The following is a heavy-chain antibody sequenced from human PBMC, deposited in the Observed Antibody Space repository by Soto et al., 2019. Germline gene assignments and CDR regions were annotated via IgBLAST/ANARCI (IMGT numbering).Heavy chain of an antibody. D-gene: IGHD2-21*01. Sequence: ELQLVETGGGSIQTGGSLRLSCAASGFSISSNYIAWVRQPPGKGLEWVSTTFSGGNTEYAASVKGRCSISRDNYKNTLYLHMDTLRVEDTALYYCARKPPSAIQGWAFGMDVWGQGTTVSVSS. CDR1: GFSISSNY. J-gene: IGHJ6*02. CDR3: ARKPPSAIQGWAFGMDV. CDR2: TFSGGNT. V-gene: IGHV3-53*02.